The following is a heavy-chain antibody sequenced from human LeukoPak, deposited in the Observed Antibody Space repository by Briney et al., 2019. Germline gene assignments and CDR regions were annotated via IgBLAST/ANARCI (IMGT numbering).Heavy chain of an antibody. CDR2: IYYSGST. CDR3: ARELRRAYCGGDCYFHY. Sequence: PSETLSLTCTVSGGSISSSSYYWGWIRQPPGKGLEWIGSIYYSGSTYYNPSLKSRVTISVDTSKNQFSLKLSSVTAADTAVYYCARELRRAYCGGDCYFHYWGQGTLVTVSS. V-gene: IGHV4-39*07. D-gene: IGHD2-21*02. J-gene: IGHJ4*02. CDR1: GGSISSSSYY.